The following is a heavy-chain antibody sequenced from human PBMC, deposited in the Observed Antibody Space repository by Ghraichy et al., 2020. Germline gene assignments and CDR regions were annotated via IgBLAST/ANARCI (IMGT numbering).Heavy chain of an antibody. D-gene: IGHD6-19*01. J-gene: IGHJ4*02. CDR2: IYYNGST. Sequence: SETLSLTCTVSGGSISSGTYYWGWIRQSPGKGLEWIGNIYYNGSTYYKYNPSLKSRVTISVDTSKNQFSLKLSSVTAADTAEYYCARRARGWPTDYWGQGTLVTVSS. CDR1: GGSISSGTYY. CDR3: ARRARGWPTDY. V-gene: IGHV4-39*01.